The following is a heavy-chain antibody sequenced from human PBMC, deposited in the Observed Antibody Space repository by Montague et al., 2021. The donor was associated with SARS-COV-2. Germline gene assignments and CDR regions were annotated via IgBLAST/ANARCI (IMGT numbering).Heavy chain of an antibody. D-gene: IGHD5-12*01. CDR3: ARGGGGYDY. Sequence: CAISGDSVSSNSAARNWVRQSPSRGFEWLVRTYYRSKWYNDYAVSVKSRITINPDTSKNQFSLQLNSVPPEDTAVYYCARGGGGYDYWGQGTLVTVSS. CDR1: GDSVSSNSAA. V-gene: IGHV6-1*01. J-gene: IGHJ4*02. CDR2: TYYRSKWYN.